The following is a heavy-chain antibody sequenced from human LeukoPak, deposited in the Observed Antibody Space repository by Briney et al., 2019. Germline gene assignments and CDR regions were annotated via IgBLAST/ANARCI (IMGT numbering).Heavy chain of an antibody. CDR1: GFTFSNAW. D-gene: IGHD3-3*01. CDR3: ARGTVLTTIFGVSTQTNDAFDI. Sequence: GSLRLSCAASGFTFSNAWMSWVRQPPGEGLEWIGEINHSGSTNYNPSLKSRVTISVDTSKNQFSLKLSSVTAADTAVYYCARGTVLTTIFGVSTQTNDAFDIWGQGTMVTVSS. J-gene: IGHJ3*02. CDR2: INHSGST. V-gene: IGHV4-34*01.